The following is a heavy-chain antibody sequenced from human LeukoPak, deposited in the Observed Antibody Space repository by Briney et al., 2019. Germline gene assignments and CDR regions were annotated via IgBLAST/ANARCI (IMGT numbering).Heavy chain of an antibody. CDR3: ARDRVAAAGDYYGMDV. CDR1: GGSISSGDYY. D-gene: IGHD6-13*01. V-gene: IGHV4-30-4*01. CDR2: IYYSGST. Sequence: PSETLSLTCTVSGGSISSGDYYWSWIRQPPGKGLELIGYIYYSGSTYYNPSLKSRVTISVDTSKNQFSLKLSSVTAADTAVYYCARDRVAAAGDYYGMDVWGKGTTVTVSS. J-gene: IGHJ6*04.